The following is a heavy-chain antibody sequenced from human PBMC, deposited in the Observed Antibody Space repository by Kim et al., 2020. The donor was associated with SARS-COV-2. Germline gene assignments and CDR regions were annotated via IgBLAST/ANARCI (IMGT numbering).Heavy chain of an antibody. J-gene: IGHJ4*02. Sequence: SLKGRFTVSRDNNKNTLYLQMNSLRVEDTAVYYCVKDNPYGDEEPYFFDFWGQGTLVTVSS. CDR3: VKDNPYGDEEPYFFDF. V-gene: IGHV3-23*01. D-gene: IGHD4-17*01.